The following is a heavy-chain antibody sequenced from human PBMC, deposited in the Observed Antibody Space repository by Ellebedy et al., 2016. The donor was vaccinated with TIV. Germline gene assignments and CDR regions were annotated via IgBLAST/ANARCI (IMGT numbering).Heavy chain of an antibody. V-gene: IGHV3-33*06. CDR3: AKDAYGSGSYYAIYYYYGMDV. D-gene: IGHD3-10*01. CDR2: IWYDGSNK. J-gene: IGHJ6*02. Sequence: GESLKISCAASGFTFSSSGMHWVRQAPGKGLEWVAVIWYDGSNKYYADSVKGRFAISRDNSKNTLYLQMNSLRAEDTAVYYCAKDAYGSGSYYAIYYYYGMDVWGQGTTVTVSS. CDR1: GFTFSSSG.